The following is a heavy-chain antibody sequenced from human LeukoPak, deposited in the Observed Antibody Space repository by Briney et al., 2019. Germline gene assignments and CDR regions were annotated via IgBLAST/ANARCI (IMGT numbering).Heavy chain of an antibody. D-gene: IGHD5-18*01. V-gene: IGHV3-7*05. CDR3: AREGFDSYGTTKDAFDV. CDR2: IKQDGSEK. J-gene: IGHJ3*01. Sequence: GGSLRLSCAASGFSFSTYWMSWVRQAPGKGLECVAAIKQDGSEKYYVDSVKGRFTISRDNAKNSLYLQMNSLRAEDTAVYYCAREGFDSYGTTKDAFDVWGQGTMVTVSS. CDR1: GFSFSTYW.